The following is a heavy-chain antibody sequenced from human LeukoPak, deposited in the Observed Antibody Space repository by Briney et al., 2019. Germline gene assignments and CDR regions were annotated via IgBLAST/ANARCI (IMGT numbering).Heavy chain of an antibody. D-gene: IGHD5-12*01. V-gene: IGHV3-21*01. CDR3: ARGPSGYHNT. CDR2: ISSSSSYI. CDR1: GFTFSSYS. J-gene: IGHJ4*02. Sequence: GGSLRLSCVASGFTFSSYSMNWVRQAPGKGLEWVSSISSSSSYIYYADSVEGRFTISRDNAKNSLYLQMNSLRAEDTAVYYCARGPSGYHNTGGQGTLVTVSS.